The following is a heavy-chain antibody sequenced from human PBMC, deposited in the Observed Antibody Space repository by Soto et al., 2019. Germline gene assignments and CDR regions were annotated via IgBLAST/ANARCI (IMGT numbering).Heavy chain of an antibody. CDR2: INPNSGGT. Sequence: ASVKVSCKASGYTFTGYYMHWVRQAPGQGLEWMGWINPNSGGTNYAQKFQGWVTMTRDTSISTAYMELSRLRSDDTAVYYCAREWGDFWSGSNWFDPWGQGTLVTVSS. V-gene: IGHV1-2*04. CDR3: AREWGDFWSGSNWFDP. J-gene: IGHJ5*02. CDR1: GYTFTGYY. D-gene: IGHD3-3*01.